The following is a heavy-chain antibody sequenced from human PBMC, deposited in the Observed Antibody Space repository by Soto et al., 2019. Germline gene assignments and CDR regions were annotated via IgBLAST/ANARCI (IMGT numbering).Heavy chain of an antibody. CDR2: ISAYNGNT. Sequence: SVKVSCKASGYTFTSNGIAWMRQAPGQGLEWMGWISAYNGNTDYAQKVHGRVTMTSDTSTGTAYMELGSLRSDDTAVYYCARVEVGYYDSSGSPRWFDPWGQGTLVTVSS. D-gene: IGHD3-22*01. V-gene: IGHV1-18*01. CDR3: ARVEVGYYDSSGSPRWFDP. J-gene: IGHJ5*02. CDR1: GYTFTSNG.